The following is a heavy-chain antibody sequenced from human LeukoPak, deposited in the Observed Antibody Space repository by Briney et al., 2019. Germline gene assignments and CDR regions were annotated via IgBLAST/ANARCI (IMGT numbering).Heavy chain of an antibody. Sequence: PSETLSLTCAVYGGSFSGYYWSWIRQPPGKGLEWIGEINHSGSTNYNPSLKSRVTISVDTSKNQFSLKLSSVTAADTAVYYCARRDYDFWSGYLKAYYFDYWGQGTLVTVSS. CDR1: GGSFSGYY. CDR3: ARRDYDFWSGYLKAYYFDY. D-gene: IGHD3-3*01. CDR2: INHSGST. V-gene: IGHV4-34*01. J-gene: IGHJ4*02.